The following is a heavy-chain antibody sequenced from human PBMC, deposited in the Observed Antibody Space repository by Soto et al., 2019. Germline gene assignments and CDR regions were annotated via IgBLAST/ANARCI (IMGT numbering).Heavy chain of an antibody. Sequence: QVRLLQSGAEVKKPGASVKVSRKSSGYIFTSYSINWVRQAPGQGPERLGWITADNGNTDYPQKVQGRVTMTTDTSTSTAYLELRSLTSADTAVYFCARDRRGIAAPGGGMDVWGQGTTVTVTS. CDR3: ARDRRGIAAPGGGMDV. CDR1: GYIFTSYS. D-gene: IGHD6-13*01. V-gene: IGHV1-18*01. CDR2: ITADNGNT. J-gene: IGHJ6*02.